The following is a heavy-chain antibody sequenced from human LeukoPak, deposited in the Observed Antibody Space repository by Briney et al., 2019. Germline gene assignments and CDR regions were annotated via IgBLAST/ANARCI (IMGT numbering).Heavy chain of an antibody. D-gene: IGHD2-21*02. CDR1: GDSMSSGGYY. Sequence: NPSQTLSLTCTVSGDSMSSGGYYWSWIRQHPGKGLEWIGYIFSTGNTYYNPSLKSRLTISVDTSKNRFSLQLSFVTAADTAVYYCARTRLRGDPFDDWGQGTLVTVSS. J-gene: IGHJ4*02. CDR3: ARTRLRGDPFDD. CDR2: IFSTGNT. V-gene: IGHV4-31*03.